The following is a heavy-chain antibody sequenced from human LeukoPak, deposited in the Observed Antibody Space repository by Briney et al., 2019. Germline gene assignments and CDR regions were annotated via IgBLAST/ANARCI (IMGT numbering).Heavy chain of an antibody. CDR2: IFYSGST. CDR3: ARQSFTIVRGINWFDP. Sequence: SETLSLTCTVSGRSISSSSYCCGWIRQPPGKGLEWIGSIFYSGSTYYNPSLQSRVTISVDTAKNQFSLKLSSVTAADTAVYYCARQSFTIVRGINWFDPWGQGTLVTVSS. J-gene: IGHJ5*02. CDR1: GRSISSSSYC. V-gene: IGHV4-39*01. D-gene: IGHD3-10*01.